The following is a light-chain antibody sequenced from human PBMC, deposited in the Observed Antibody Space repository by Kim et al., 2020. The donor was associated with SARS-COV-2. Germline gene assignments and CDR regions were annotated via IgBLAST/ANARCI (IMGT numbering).Light chain of an antibody. CDR2: QDS. J-gene: IGLJ2*01. V-gene: IGLV3-1*01. CDR1: KLGDKY. Sequence: SYELTQPPSVSVSPGQTASITCSGDKLGDKYACWYQQKPGQSPVLVIYQDSKRPSGIPERFSGPNSGNTATLTISGTQAMDEADYYCQAWDSSTDVVFGGGTQLTV. CDR3: QAWDSSTDVV.